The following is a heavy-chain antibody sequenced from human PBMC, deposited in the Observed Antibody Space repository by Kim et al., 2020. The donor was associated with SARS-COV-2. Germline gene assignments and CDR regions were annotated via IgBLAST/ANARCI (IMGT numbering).Heavy chain of an antibody. CDR3: TTMGNYYGSGSYLADYYYDGMDV. CDR1: GFTFSNAW. Sequence: GGSLRLSCAASGFTFSNAWMSWVRQAPGKGLEWVGRIKSKTDGGTTDYAAPVKGRFTISRDDSKNTLYLQMNSLKTEDTAVYYCTTMGNYYGSGSYLADYYYDGMDVWGQGTTVTVSS. D-gene: IGHD3-10*01. CDR2: IKSKTDGGTT. V-gene: IGHV3-15*01. J-gene: IGHJ6*02.